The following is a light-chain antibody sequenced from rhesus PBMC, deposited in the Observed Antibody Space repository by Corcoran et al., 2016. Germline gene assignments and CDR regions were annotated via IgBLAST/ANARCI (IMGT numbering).Light chain of an antibody. Sequence: EIVLTQSPATLSLSPGERATLSCRASQSVSSSLAWYQQKPGLPPRLLIYDSSNRASGIPDRFSGSGSGTDFTLTISSLEPEDVGVYDCQQYNNWPFTFGPGTKLDIK. CDR3: QQYNNWPFT. J-gene: IGKJ3*01. CDR2: DSS. CDR1: QSVSSS. V-gene: IGKV3-35*01.